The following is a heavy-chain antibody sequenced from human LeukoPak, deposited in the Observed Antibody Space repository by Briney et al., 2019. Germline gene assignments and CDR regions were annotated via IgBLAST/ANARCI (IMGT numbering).Heavy chain of an antibody. J-gene: IGHJ4*02. CDR1: GFTLSDYY. CDR3: ARDHSGWDYFDY. D-gene: IGHD1-26*01. Sequence: GGSLRLSCAASGFTLSDYYMSWIRQAPGKGLEWVAVISHDGNHQYYGGSVKGRFTVARDNSKNTLYLQMNSLTVEDTAVYFCARDHSGWDYFDYWGQGTVVSVSS. CDR2: ISHDGNHQ. V-gene: IGHV3-30*03.